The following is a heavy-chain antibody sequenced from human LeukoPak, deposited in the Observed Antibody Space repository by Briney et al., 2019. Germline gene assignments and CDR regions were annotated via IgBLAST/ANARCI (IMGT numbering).Heavy chain of an antibody. Sequence: SETLSPTCAVYGGSFSGYYWSWIRQPPGKGLEWIGEINHSGSTNYNPSLKSRVTISVDTSKNQFSLKLSSVTAADTAVYYCARRLSIVVVPAADLFDYWGQGTLVTVSS. CDR2: INHSGST. CDR1: GGSFSGYY. D-gene: IGHD2-2*01. V-gene: IGHV4-34*01. J-gene: IGHJ4*02. CDR3: ARRLSIVVVPAADLFDY.